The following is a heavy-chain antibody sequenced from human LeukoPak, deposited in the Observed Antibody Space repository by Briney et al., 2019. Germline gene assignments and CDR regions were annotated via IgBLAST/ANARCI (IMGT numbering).Heavy chain of an antibody. J-gene: IGHJ4*02. CDR3: AREGHYYDSSGYPYVTFDY. Sequence: GGSLRLSCAASGFTFSSYGMHWVRQAPGKGLEWVAVISYDGSNKYYADSVKGRFTISRDNSKNTLYLQMNSLRAEDTAVYYCAREGHYYDSSGYPYVTFDYWGQGTLVTVSS. D-gene: IGHD3-22*01. V-gene: IGHV3-30*19. CDR1: GFTFSSYG. CDR2: ISYDGSNK.